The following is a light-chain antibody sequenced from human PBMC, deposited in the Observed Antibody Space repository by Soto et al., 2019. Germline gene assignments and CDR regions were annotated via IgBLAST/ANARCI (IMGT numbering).Light chain of an antibody. CDR3: AAWDARLNGMV. Sequence: QSVLTQPPSASGTPGQRVTISCSGSSSNIGSNTVNWYQQLPGTAPKLLIYSNNQRPSGVPDRFSGSKSGTSASLAISGLQSEDEADYYCAAWDARLNGMVFGGGTKLTF. CDR1: SSNIGSNT. J-gene: IGLJ2*01. V-gene: IGLV1-44*01. CDR2: SNN.